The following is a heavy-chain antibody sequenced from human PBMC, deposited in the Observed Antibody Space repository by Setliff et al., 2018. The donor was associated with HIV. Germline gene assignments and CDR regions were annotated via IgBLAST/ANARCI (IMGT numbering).Heavy chain of an antibody. J-gene: IGHJ4*02. V-gene: IGHV3-7*01. CDR3: ARQHPGVGWLYFDY. CDR2: IKQDGSEK. Sequence: GGSLRLSCAASGFTFSSHWMSWIRQAPGKGLEWVASIKQDGSEKYFVDSVKGRFTISRDNAKDSMFLQMNSLRGEDTAVYYCARQHPGVGWLYFDYWGQGALVTVPQ. D-gene: IGHD2-8*01. CDR1: GFTFSSHW.